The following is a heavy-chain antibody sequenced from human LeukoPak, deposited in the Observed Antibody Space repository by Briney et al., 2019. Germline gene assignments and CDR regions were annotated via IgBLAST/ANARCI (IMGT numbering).Heavy chain of an antibody. D-gene: IGHD6-19*01. CDR3: AKPGGSGWYGLDQYFDY. Sequence: GGSLRLSCAASGFTFSSYAMSWVRQAPGEGLEWVSAISGRGGSTYYADSVKGRFTISRDNSKNTLYLQMNSLRHEDTAVYYCAKPGGSGWYGLDQYFDYWGQGTLVTVSS. CDR1: GFTFSSYA. CDR2: ISGRGGST. J-gene: IGHJ4*02. V-gene: IGHV3-23*01.